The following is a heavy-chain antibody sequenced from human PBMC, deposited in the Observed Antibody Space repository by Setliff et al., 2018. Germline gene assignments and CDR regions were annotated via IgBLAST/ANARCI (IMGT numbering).Heavy chain of an antibody. CDR3: ARDLGHGGDSDY. J-gene: IGHJ4*02. CDR1: GFTFSNAW. CDR2: IGHTGSI. D-gene: IGHD2-21*02. V-gene: IGHV4-4*02. Sequence: SETLSLSCAASGFTFSNAWMNWVRQAPGKGLEWVGNIGHTGSINYNPSLKSRLTISRDTSKNQVSLKLNSVTATDTAVYYCARDLGHGGDSDYWGQGILVTVSS.